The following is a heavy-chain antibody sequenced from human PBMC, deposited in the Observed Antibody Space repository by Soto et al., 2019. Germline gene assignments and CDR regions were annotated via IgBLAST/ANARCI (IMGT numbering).Heavy chain of an antibody. J-gene: IGHJ5*02. CDR2: ISSSSSTI. V-gene: IGHV3-48*02. CDR1: GFPLSSYS. D-gene: IGHD3-16*02. Sequence: EVQLVESGGGLVQPGGSLRLSCAASGFPLSSYSMNWVRQAPGKGREGVSYISSSSSTIYYADSVKGRFPISRDNAKNSLYLQMNSLRDEDTAVYYCARGEGDYVWGSYRTYNWFDPWGQGTLVTVSS. CDR3: ARGEGDYVWGSYRTYNWFDP.